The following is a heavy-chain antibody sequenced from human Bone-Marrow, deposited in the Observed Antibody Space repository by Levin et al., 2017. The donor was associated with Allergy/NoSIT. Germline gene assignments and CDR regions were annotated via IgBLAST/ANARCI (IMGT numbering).Heavy chain of an antibody. V-gene: IGHV4-34*01. CDR3: ARGLQQGDYHGSGTYP. Sequence: SETLSLTCAVYGESFSGYYWTWIRQPPGKGLEWIGEVNHSGSTNYNPSLKSRVSILVDMVKNQFSLKLTSVTAADTAVYYCARGLQQGDYHGSGTYPWGQGTLVTVSS. J-gene: IGHJ4*02. CDR1: GESFSGYY. D-gene: IGHD3-10*01. CDR2: VNHSGST.